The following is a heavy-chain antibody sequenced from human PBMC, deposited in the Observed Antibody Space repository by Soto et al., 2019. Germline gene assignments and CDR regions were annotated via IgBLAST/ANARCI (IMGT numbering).Heavy chain of an antibody. D-gene: IGHD3-16*01. CDR1: GFTFSSSG. V-gene: IGHV3-64D*08. CDR2: ISSNGDRT. J-gene: IGHJ4*02. CDR3: VQKYDWSYYNY. Sequence: GGSLRLSCSVSGFTFSSSGMHWVRQAPGKGLEYVSAISSNGDRTYYADSVKGRFTVSRDNSKNTLYLQMSSLRAEDTAVYYCVQKYDWSYYNYWGQGTLVTVSS.